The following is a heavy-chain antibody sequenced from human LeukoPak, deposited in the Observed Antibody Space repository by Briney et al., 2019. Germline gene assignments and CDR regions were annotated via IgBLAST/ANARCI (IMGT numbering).Heavy chain of an antibody. D-gene: IGHD1-26*01. CDR1: GGSFSGYY. Sequence: SETLSLTCAVYGGSFSGYYWSWIRQPPGKGLEWIGEINHSGSTNYNPSLESRVTISVDTSKNQFSLKLSSVTAADTAVYYCARGRWEPLDLDYWGQGTLVTVSS. V-gene: IGHV4-34*01. CDR3: ARGRWEPLDLDY. J-gene: IGHJ4*02. CDR2: INHSGST.